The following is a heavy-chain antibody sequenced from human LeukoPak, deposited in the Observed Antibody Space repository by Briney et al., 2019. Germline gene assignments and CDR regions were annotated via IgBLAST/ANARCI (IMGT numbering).Heavy chain of an antibody. D-gene: IGHD6-6*01. CDR2: IRYDGSNK. CDR3: AKEGKYSSSSLDY. J-gene: IGHJ4*02. V-gene: IGHV3-30*02. Sequence: TGGSLRLSCAASGFTFSSYGMHWVRQAPGKGLEWVAFIRYDGSNKYYADSVKGRFTISRDNSKNTLYLQMSSLRAEDTAVYYCAKEGKYSSSSLDYWGQGTLVTVSS. CDR1: GFTFSSYG.